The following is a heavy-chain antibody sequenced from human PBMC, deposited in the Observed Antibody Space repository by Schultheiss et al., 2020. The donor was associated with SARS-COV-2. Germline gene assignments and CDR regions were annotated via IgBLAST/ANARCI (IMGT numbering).Heavy chain of an antibody. CDR2: IYHSGST. CDR3: ARNGGYVDY. J-gene: IGHJ4*02. CDR1: GGSISSGGYS. D-gene: IGHD3-22*01. Sequence: SQTLSLTCAVSGGSISSGGYSWSWIRQPPGKGLEWIGYIYHSGSTYYNPSLKSRVTISVDTSKNQFSLKLSSVTAADTAVYYCARNGGYVDYWGQGTLVTVSS. V-gene: IGHV4-30-2*01.